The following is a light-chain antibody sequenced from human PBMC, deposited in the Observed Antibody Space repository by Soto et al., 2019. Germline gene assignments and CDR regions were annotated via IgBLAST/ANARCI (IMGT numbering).Light chain of an antibody. CDR1: QSVSSSY. V-gene: IGKV3-20*01. J-gene: IGKJ4*01. CDR2: GAS. CDR3: EQYDRTPLT. Sequence: EIVLTPSPGTLSLSPGERATLSCSASQSVSSSYLAWYQQKPGQAPRLLIYGASSRATGIPDRFSGSGSGTDFTLTISRLEPEDFAVYYCEQYDRTPLTFGGGTKVDIK.